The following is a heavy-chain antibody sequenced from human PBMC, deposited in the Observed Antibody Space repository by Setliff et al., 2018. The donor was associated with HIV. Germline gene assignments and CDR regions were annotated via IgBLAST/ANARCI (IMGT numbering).Heavy chain of an antibody. V-gene: IGHV4-38-2*02. D-gene: IGHD3-16*01. CDR2: LYQSGSA. J-gene: IGHJ4*02. Sequence: PSETLSLTCTVSYYSIRSEYYWGWVRQPPGKGLEWIGSLYQSGSAYYNPSLKSRVTMSVDTSKDQFSLRLRSVTAADTAVYYCVRLNTFILYTDYWGQGILVTVSS. CDR1: YYSIRSEYY. CDR3: VRLNTFILYTDY.